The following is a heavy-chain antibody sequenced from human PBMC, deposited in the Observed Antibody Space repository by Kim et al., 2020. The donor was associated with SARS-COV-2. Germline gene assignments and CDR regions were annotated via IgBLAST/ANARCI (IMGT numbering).Heavy chain of an antibody. D-gene: IGHD7-27*01. CDR1: GYTLTELS. V-gene: IGHV1-24*01. CDR3: ATLGLRYDAFDI. J-gene: IGHJ3*02. Sequence: ASVKVSCKVSGYTLTELSMHWVRQAPGKGLEWMGGFDPEDGETIYAQKFQGRVTMTEDTSTDTAYMELSSLRSEDTAVYYCATLGLRYDAFDIWGQGTMVTVSS. CDR2: FDPEDGET.